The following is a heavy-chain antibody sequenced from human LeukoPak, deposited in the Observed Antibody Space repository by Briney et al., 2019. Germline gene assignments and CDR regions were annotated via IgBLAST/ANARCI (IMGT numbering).Heavy chain of an antibody. CDR2: IYYSGST. J-gene: IGHJ6*02. CDR1: GGSIHSYY. V-gene: IGHV4-59*01. Sequence: PSETLSLTCTVSGGSIHSYYWNWIRQPPGKGLEWIGYIYYSGSTDYNPSLKSRVTISVDTSKNQFSLKLSSVTAADTAVYYCAKGGSTNFYYGDVWGQGTTVTVSS. CDR3: AKGGSTNFYYGDV. D-gene: IGHD2/OR15-2a*01.